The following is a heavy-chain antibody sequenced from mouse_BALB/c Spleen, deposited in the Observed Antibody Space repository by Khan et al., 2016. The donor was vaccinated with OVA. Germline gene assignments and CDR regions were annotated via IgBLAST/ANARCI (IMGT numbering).Heavy chain of an antibody. J-gene: IGHJ3*01. V-gene: IGHV2-3*01. D-gene: IGHD1-2*01. CDR1: GCSSINYG. CDR2: IWGDGTT. Sequence: QVQLKQSGPGLVAPSQSLSITCTVSGCSSINYGVSWVRQPPGKGLEWLGVIWGDGTTNYHSALTSRLSISKDNSKSQVFLKLNSLQTDDTATYYCAIIYYGLAWFAYWGQGTLVTVSA. CDR3: AIIYYGLAWFAY.